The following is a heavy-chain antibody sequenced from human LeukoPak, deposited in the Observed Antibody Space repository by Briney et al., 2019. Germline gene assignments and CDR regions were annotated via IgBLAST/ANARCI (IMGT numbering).Heavy chain of an antibody. V-gene: IGHV3-74*01. D-gene: IGHD2-2*01. CDR1: GFSFSSYA. J-gene: IGHJ4*02. CDR2: IKSDGSTT. CDR3: ARGAYCSSTNCYQSQPHLFDS. Sequence: GGSLRLSCAASGFSFSSYAMHWVRQAPGKGLVWVSRIKSDGSTTDYADSVKGRFTISRDNAKNTLYLQMNSLRVEDTAVYYCARGAYCSSTNCYQSQPHLFDSWGQGTLVTVSS.